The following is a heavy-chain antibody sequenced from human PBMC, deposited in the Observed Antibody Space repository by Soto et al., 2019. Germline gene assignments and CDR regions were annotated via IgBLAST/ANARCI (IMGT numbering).Heavy chain of an antibody. CDR1: GGSFSVYY. V-gene: IGHV4-34*01. Sequence: PSETLSLTCAVYGGSFSVYYWSWIRQPPGKGLEWIGEINHSGSTNYNPSLKSRVTISVDTSKNQFSLKLSSVTAADTAVYYCARVNFWSGYPVDYWGQGPLVTVSS. J-gene: IGHJ4*02. CDR3: ARVNFWSGYPVDY. D-gene: IGHD3-3*01. CDR2: INHSGST.